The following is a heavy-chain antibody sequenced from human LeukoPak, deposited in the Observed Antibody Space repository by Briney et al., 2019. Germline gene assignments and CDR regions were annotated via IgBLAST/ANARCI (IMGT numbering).Heavy chain of an antibody. J-gene: IGHJ4*02. V-gene: IGHV3-48*03. Sequence: PGGSLRLSCAASGFTFSSYEMNWVRQAPGKGLEWVSYISSSGSTIYYADSVKGRFTISRDNAKSSLYLQMNSLRAEDTAVYYCARNPLGTIFDYWGQGTLVTVSS. CDR2: ISSSGSTI. D-gene: IGHD2-8*01. CDR3: ARNPLGTIFDY. CDR1: GFTFSSYE.